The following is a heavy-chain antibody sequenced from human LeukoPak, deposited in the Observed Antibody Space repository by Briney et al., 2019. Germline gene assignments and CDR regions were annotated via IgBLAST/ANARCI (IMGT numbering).Heavy chain of an antibody. CDR2: SSTYNGNT. CDR3: ARATAYYDSSGYYYGDWFDP. J-gene: IGHJ5*02. D-gene: IGHD3-22*01. CDR1: GYTFTNYG. Sequence: GASVKVSCKASGYTFTNYGISWVRQAPGQGLEWMGWSSTYNGNTKYAQKLQGRVTMTTDTSTSTAYMELRSLRSDDTAVCYCARATAYYDSSGYYYGDWFDPWGQGTLVTVSS. V-gene: IGHV1-18*01.